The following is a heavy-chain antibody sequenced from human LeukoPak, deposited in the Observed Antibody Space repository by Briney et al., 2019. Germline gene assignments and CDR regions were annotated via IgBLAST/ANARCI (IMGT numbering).Heavy chain of an antibody. D-gene: IGHD3-10*01. V-gene: IGHV4-59*12. CDR1: GGSISSYY. CDR3: ARSGITMVRGVISKFDP. Sequence: PSETLSLTCTVSGGSISSYYWSWIRQPPGKGLEWIGSIYYSGSTYYNPSLKSRVTISVDTSKNQFSLKLSSVTAADTAVYYCARSGITMVRGVISKFDPWGQGTLVTVSS. J-gene: IGHJ5*02. CDR2: IYYSGST.